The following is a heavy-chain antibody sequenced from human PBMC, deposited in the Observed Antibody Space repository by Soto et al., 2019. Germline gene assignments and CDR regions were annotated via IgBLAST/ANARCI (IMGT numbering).Heavy chain of an antibody. J-gene: IGHJ6*02. CDR2: ISAYNGNT. CDR3: ARDAGVTMVRGVIITDLYYYSYGMDV. V-gene: IGHV1-18*01. Sequence: ASVKVSCKASGYTFTSYGISWVRQAPGQGLEWMGWISAYNGNTNYAQKLQGRVTMTTDTSTSTAYMELRSLRSDDTAVYYCARDAGVTMVRGVIITDLYYYSYGMDVWGQGTTVTVSS. D-gene: IGHD3-10*01. CDR1: GYTFTSYG.